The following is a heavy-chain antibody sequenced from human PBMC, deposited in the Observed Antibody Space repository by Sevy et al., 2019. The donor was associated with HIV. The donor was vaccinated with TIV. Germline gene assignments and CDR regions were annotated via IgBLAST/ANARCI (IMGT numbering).Heavy chain of an antibody. CDR3: ATEWDSSGYQYYFDY. J-gene: IGHJ4*02. CDR1: GSTLSQMA. Sequence: ASVKVSCKVSGSTLSQMAMHWVRQAPGKGLEWMATFDPEDAETIYTQKLQGRVTMTEDTSRDTAYMELSNLRSEDTAVYYCATEWDSSGYQYYFDYWGQGTLVTVSS. V-gene: IGHV1-24*01. D-gene: IGHD3-22*01. CDR2: FDPEDAET.